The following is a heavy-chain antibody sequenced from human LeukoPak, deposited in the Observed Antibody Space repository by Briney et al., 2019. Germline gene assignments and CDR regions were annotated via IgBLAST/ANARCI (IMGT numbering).Heavy chain of an antibody. Sequence: ASETLSLTRTLSGRSISSGSYYGSSSRQPAGKGLEWIGCIYASGSTNSHPPLKRRVTISVDTSKNQSSQKMSSVTAADTAEYYCARDVNDIYPTSWYFDLWGRGTLVTVSS. D-gene: IGHD3-9*01. CDR2: IYASGST. V-gene: IGHV4-61*02. CDR1: GRSISSGSYY. J-gene: IGHJ2*01. CDR3: ARDVNDIYPTSWYFDL.